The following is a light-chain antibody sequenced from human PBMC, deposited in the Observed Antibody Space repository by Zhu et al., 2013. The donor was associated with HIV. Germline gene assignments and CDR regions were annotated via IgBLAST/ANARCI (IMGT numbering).Light chain of an antibody. CDR3: QVFDSTSDHRV. CDR1: NIGSKS. V-gene: IGLV3-21*03. CDR2: DDT. J-gene: IGLJ3*02. Sequence: SYELTQPPSVSVAPGKTARITCGGNNIGSKSVHWYQQKPGQAPVLVVYDDTDRPSGIPDRFSGSNSGNMATLTISSLEDGDEADYHCQVFDSTSDHRVFGGGTKLTVL.